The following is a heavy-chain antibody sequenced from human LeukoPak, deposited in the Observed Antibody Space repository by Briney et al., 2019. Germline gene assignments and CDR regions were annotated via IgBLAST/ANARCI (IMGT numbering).Heavy chain of an antibody. V-gene: IGHV1-8*01. CDR3: ARGCYGSGSSYYGMDV. D-gene: IGHD3-10*01. J-gene: IGHJ6*02. CDR1: GYTFTSYD. Sequence: GASVKVSCKASGYTFTSYDINWVRQATGQGLEWMGWMNSNSGNTGYAQKFQGRVTMTRNTSISTAYMELSSLRSEDTAVYYCARGCYGSGSSYYGMDVWGQGTTVTVSS. CDR2: MNSNSGNT.